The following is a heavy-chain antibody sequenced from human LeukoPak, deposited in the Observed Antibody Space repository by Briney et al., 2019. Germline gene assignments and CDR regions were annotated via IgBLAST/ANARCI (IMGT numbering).Heavy chain of an antibody. CDR2: INPNSGGT. CDR1: GYTFTGYY. V-gene: IGHV1-2*02. Sequence: ASVKVSCKASGYTFTGYYMHWVRQAPGQGLEWMGWINPNSGGTNYAQKFQGRVTMTGDTSISTAYMELSRLRSDDTAVYYCARSLVVVKAFDIRGQGTMVTVSS. CDR3: ARSLVVVKAFDI. D-gene: IGHD2-15*01. J-gene: IGHJ3*02.